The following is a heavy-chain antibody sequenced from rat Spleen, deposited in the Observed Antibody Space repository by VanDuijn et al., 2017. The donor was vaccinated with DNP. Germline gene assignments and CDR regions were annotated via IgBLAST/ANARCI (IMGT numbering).Heavy chain of an antibody. V-gene: IGHV2-1*01. D-gene: IGHD1-2*01. CDR3: ARASTAIAFFDY. J-gene: IGHJ2*01. CDR1: GFSLTSNS. CDR2: IWSGGTT. Sequence: QVQLKESGPGLVQPSQTLSLTCTVSGFSLTSNSVHWVRQPPGKGLEWVGVIWSGGTTDYNSALKSRLSISRDTSKSQVFLKMNSLQNEDTATHYCARASTAIAFFDYWGQGVMVTVSS.